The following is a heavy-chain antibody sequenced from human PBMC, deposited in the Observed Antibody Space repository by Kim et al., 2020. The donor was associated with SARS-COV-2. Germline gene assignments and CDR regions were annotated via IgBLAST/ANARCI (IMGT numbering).Heavy chain of an antibody. V-gene: IGHV4-59*13. Sequence: SETLSLTCTVSGGSISSYYWSWIRQPPGKGLEWIGYIYYSGSTNYNPSLKSRVTISVDTSKNQFSLKLSSVTAADTVVYYCARDFSPYYDSSGYFGWFDPWGQGTLVTVSS. CDR2: IYYSGST. CDR3: ARDFSPYYDSSGYFGWFDP. D-gene: IGHD3-22*01. CDR1: GGSISSYY. J-gene: IGHJ5*02.